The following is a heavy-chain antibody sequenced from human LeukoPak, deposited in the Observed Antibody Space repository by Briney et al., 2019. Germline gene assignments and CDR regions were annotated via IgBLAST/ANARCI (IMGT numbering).Heavy chain of an antibody. CDR3: ARGGDYGDLRYFDY. D-gene: IGHD4-17*01. CDR2: IYYRGST. Sequence: SETLSLTCTVSGGSINNYHWSWIRQPPGKGLGWIGYIYYRGSTNYNPSLKSRVNFSVDTSKNQFSLKLNSVTAADTAVYYCARGGDYGDLRYFDYWGQGTLVTVSS. V-gene: IGHV4-59*01. CDR1: GGSINNYH. J-gene: IGHJ4*02.